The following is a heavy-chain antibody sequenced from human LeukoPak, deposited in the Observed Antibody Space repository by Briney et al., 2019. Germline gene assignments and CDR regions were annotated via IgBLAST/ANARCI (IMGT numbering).Heavy chain of an antibody. CDR2: IRYDGSNK. V-gene: IGHV3-30*02. D-gene: IGHD3-22*01. CDR1: GFTFSSYG. CDR3: ARRSYYYDSSGYYF. J-gene: IGHJ4*02. Sequence: GGSLRLSCAASGFTFSSYGMHWVRQAPSKGLEWVAFIRYDGSNKYYADSVKGRFTISRDNAKNSLYLQMNSLRAEDTAVYYCARRSYYYDSSGYYFWGQGTLVTVSS.